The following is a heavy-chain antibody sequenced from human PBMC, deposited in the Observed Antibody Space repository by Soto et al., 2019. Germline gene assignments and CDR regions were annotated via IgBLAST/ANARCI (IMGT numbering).Heavy chain of an antibody. CDR3: ARARPLDYAILTALDY. J-gene: IGHJ4*02. V-gene: IGHV4-31*03. Sequence: LSLTCTVSGGSISGGGYYWSWIRQHPGKGLEWIGYISDSGSTYYNPSLKSRLTISVDTSKNQFSLKLYSLTAADTAVYYCARARPLDYAILTALDYWGQGTLVTVSS. D-gene: IGHD3-9*01. CDR1: GGSISGGGYY. CDR2: ISDSGST.